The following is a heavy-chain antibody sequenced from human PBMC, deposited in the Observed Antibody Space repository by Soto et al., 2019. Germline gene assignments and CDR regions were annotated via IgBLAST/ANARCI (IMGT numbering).Heavy chain of an antibody. Sequence: ASVKVSCKASGYTFTSYGVSWVRQAPGQGLEWMGWISAYNGNTNYAQKLQGRVTMTTDTSTSTAYMELRSLRSDDTAVYYCARDVSTYYYGSGSYSPFDYWGQGTLVTVSS. CDR2: ISAYNGNT. CDR1: GYTFTSYG. CDR3: ARDVSTYYYGSGSYSPFDY. V-gene: IGHV1-18*01. D-gene: IGHD3-10*01. J-gene: IGHJ4*02.